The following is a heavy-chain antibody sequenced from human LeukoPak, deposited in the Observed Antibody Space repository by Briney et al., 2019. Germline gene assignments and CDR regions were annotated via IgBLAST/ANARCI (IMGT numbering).Heavy chain of an antibody. CDR2: IYYSGST. CDR3: ARNLGYCSGGRCYSSDYGMDV. D-gene: IGHD2-15*01. CDR1: GGSLSSYY. J-gene: IGHJ6*02. V-gene: IGHV4-59*01. Sequence: PSETLSLTCTVSGGSLSSYYWSWIRQPRGKGLEWIGYIYYSGSTNYNPSLKSRVTMSVDTSKNQFSLKLSSVTAADTAVYYWARNLGYCSGGRCYSSDYGMDVWGQGTTVTVSS.